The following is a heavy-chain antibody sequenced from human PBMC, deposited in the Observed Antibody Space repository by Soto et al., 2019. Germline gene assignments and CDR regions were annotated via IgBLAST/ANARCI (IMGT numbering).Heavy chain of an antibody. Sequence: GGSLRLSCAGSGLSLSNAWMGWVRQSVGKGLEWVGRIKSQNAGGTMDCAAPVKGRFTISRDTSKNTLHLQMNSLKTEDTGVYFCTTDRGIGVRPLFDVWGQGTLVTVSS. CDR2: IKSQNAGGTM. CDR3: TTDRGIGVRPLFDV. J-gene: IGHJ1*01. V-gene: IGHV3-15*01. CDR1: GLSLSNAW. D-gene: IGHD6-6*01.